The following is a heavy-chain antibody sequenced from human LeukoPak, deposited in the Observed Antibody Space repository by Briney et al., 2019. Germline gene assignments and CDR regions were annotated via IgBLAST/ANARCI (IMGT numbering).Heavy chain of an antibody. J-gene: IGHJ6*03. V-gene: IGHV4-34*01. CDR2: INHSGST. D-gene: IGHD3-10*01. Sequence: SETLSLTCAVYGGSFSGYSWSWIRQPPGKGLEWIAEINHSGSTNYNPSLKSRVTISVDTSKNQFSLKLSSVTAADTAVYYCARDSAFYYGSGSYHYYYYYYMDVWGKGTTVTVSS. CDR1: GGSFSGYS. CDR3: ARDSAFYYGSGSYHYYYYYYMDV.